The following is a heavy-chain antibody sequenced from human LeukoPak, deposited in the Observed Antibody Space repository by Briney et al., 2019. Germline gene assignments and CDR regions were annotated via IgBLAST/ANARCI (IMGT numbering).Heavy chain of an antibody. CDR2: ISYDGSNK. Sequence: PGGSLRLSCAASGFTFSSYAMHWVRQAPGKGLEWVAVISYDGSNKYYADSVKGRFTISRDNSKNTLYLQMNSLRAEDTAVYYCARGEQQQLGLFPIDYWGQGTLVTVSS. V-gene: IGHV3-30-3*01. CDR1: GFTFSSYA. D-gene: IGHD6-13*01. J-gene: IGHJ4*02. CDR3: ARGEQQQLGLFPIDY.